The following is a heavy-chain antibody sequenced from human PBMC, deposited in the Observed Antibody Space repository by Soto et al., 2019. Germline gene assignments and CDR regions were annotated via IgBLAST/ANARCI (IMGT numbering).Heavy chain of an antibody. CDR3: ARDPAGLGLNWFDP. J-gene: IGHJ5*02. V-gene: IGHV3-21*01. CDR2: ISSSRKYI. CDR1: GFTFSSYT. Sequence: EVQLVESGGGLVKPGGSLRLSCAASGFTFSSYTMNWVRQAPGMGLEWVSSISSSRKYIYYADSVKGRFTISRDNAKNSLFLQMNSLRAEDTAVYYCARDPAGLGLNWFDPWGQGTLVTVSS. D-gene: IGHD6-19*01.